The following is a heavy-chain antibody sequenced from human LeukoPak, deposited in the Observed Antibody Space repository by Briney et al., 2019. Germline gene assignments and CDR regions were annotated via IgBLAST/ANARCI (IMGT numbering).Heavy chain of an antibody. Sequence: PGGSLRLSCAASGFTFSHYGMHWVRQIPGKGLEWVAFIQYDATHEYYADSVKGRFTISRDNAKNSLYLQMNSLRAEDTAVYYCARQWRELQLGYWGQGTLVTVSS. CDR3: ARQWRELQLGY. CDR1: GFTFSHYG. D-gene: IGHD1-26*01. V-gene: IGHV3-30*12. J-gene: IGHJ4*02. CDR2: IQYDATHE.